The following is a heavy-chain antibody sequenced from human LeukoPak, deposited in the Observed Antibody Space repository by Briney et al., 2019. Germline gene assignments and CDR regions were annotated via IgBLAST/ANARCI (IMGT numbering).Heavy chain of an antibody. J-gene: IGHJ4*02. D-gene: IGHD2-8*01. V-gene: IGHV4-38-2*02. CDR3: ARDALILDY. CDR2: MCHSGST. Sequence: SETLSLTCAVSGYSISSGYYWGWIRQPPGKGLEWIGSMCHSGSTYYNPSLESRVTMSVDTSKNQFSLKLSSVTAADTAVYYCARDALILDYWGQGTLVTVSS. CDR1: GYSISSGYY.